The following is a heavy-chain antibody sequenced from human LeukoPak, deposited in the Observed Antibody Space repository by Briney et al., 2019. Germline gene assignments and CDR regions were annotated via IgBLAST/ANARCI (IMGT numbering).Heavy chain of an antibody. CDR1: GFTFSSYS. Sequence: PGGSLRLSCAASGFTFSSYSMNWVRQAPGKGLEWVSSISSSSSYIYYADSVKGRFTISRDNAKNSLYLQMNSLRAEDTAVYYCARVRAEQYYYDSSGYYYPVGYFDYWGQGTLVTVSS. CDR2: ISSSSSYI. CDR3: ARVRAEQYYYDSSGYYYPVGYFDY. J-gene: IGHJ4*02. D-gene: IGHD3-22*01. V-gene: IGHV3-21*01.